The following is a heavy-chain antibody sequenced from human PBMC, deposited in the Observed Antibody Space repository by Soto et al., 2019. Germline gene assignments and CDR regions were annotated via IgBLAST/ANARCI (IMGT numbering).Heavy chain of an antibody. J-gene: IGHJ6*02. CDR3: VKDRDSNSWPSRDV. V-gene: IGHV1-18*01. CDR2: ISPNSGNI. D-gene: IGHD3-22*01. CDR1: GYTFTRNG. Sequence: QVHLVQSGAEVKKPGASVNVSCKTSGYTFTRNGISWVRQAPGQGLEWMGWISPNSGNIKYAQKLQGRVIMTTDTYTSTAYMELRSLRSDDTAVYYCVKDRDSNSWPSRDVWGQGTTVTVSS.